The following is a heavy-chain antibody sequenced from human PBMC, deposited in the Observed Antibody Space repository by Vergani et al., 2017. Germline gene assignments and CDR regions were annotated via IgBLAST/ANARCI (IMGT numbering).Heavy chain of an antibody. V-gene: IGHV3-30*03. CDR2: ISYDGNKK. J-gene: IGHJ1*01. Sequence: QVQLVESGGGEVQPGRSLRLSCSAAGFPFSDYGVHWVRQAPGKGLEWVAVISYDGNKKNYADSVKGRFTISRDNSKSTLYLQMNSLRTEDKAVYYCATKSCGTPGCQIGYFREGGQGTMVTVSS. D-gene: IGHD1-1*01. CDR1: GFPFSDYG. CDR3: ATKSCGTPGCQIGYFRE.